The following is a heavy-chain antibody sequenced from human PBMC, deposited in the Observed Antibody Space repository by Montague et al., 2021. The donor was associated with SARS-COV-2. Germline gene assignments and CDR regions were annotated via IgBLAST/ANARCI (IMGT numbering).Heavy chain of an antibody. CDR1: GGSISSSNYY. Sequence: SETLSLTCTVSGGSISSSNYYWDWIRQPPGKGLEWIGSIYDSGSTYYNPSLKSRVTISVDTSKNHFSLKLSSVTAADTAVYYCARRGRKLLPVATTIGGFDIGGQGTMVPVSS. J-gene: IGHJ3*02. CDR3: ARRGRKLLPVATTIGGFDI. V-gene: IGHV4-39*02. D-gene: IGHD5-12*01. CDR2: IYDSGST.